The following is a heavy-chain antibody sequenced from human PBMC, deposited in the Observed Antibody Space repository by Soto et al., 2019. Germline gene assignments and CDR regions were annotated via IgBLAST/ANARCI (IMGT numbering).Heavy chain of an antibody. Sequence: ASVKVSYKVFGYTFSTYGLSWVRQAPGQGLEWMGWVSPYNGNTYYAPGLQGRVTMTTDTSTNTAYMSLRSLRSDDTAIYYCVRGGILEANRPYYHYGLDVWGQGTTVTVSS. CDR2: VSPYNGNT. CDR1: GYTFSTYG. CDR3: VRGGILEANRPYYHYGLDV. V-gene: IGHV1-18*01. D-gene: IGHD1-1*01. J-gene: IGHJ6*02.